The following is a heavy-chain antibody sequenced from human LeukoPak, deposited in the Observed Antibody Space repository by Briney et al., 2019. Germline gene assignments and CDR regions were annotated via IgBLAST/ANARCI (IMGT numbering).Heavy chain of an antibody. CDR2: ISYDGSNK. CDR3: AKDAGCSSSNCLWANWFDP. V-gene: IGHV3-30-3*01. Sequence: GGSLRLSCAASGFTFSSYAMHWVRQAPGKGLEWVAVISYDGSNKYYADSVRGRFTFSRDNSKNTLYLQMNSLRVEDTAVYYCAKDAGCSSSNCLWANWFDPWGQGTLVTVSS. D-gene: IGHD2-2*01. J-gene: IGHJ5*02. CDR1: GFTFSSYA.